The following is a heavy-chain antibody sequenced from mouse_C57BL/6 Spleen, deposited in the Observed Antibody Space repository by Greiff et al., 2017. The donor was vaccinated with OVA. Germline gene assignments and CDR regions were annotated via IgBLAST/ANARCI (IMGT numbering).Heavy chain of an antibody. CDR3: TAVVANYDY. CDR2: IDPETGGS. CDR1: GYTFTDYD. J-gene: IGHJ2*01. Sequence: QVQLQQSGAELVRPGASVTLFCKASGYTFTDYDMHWVKQTPVHGLEWIGDIDPETGGSAHNQKFKGKAILTADKSSSTAYMELRGLTSEDSAVYYCTAVVANYDYWGKGTTLTVAS. V-gene: IGHV1-15*01. D-gene: IGHD1-1*01.